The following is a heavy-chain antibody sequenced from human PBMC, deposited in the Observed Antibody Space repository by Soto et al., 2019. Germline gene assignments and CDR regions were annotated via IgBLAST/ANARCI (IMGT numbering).Heavy chain of an antibody. CDR3: AKALGELSPESYDH. D-gene: IGHD3-16*02. V-gene: IGHV3-30*18. J-gene: IGHJ4*02. CDR1: GFTFSSYG. Sequence: QVQLVESGGGVVQPGRSLRLSCAASGFTFSSYGMHWVRQAPGKGLEWVAIISYDGSNQYYADSVKGRFTISRDNSKNTLFQQMNRLRPEDTAVYYCAKALGELSPESYDHWGQGILVTVSS. CDR2: ISYDGSNQ.